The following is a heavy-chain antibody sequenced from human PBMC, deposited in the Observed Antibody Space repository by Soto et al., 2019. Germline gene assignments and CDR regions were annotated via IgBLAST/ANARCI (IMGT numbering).Heavy chain of an antibody. Sequence: PVGSLSLSCAASGFTFSSYAMSWVRQAPGKGLEWVSAISGSGGSTYYADSVKGRFTISRDNSKNTLYLQMNSLRAEDTAVYYCATRQTSIVVVPAAPGDYYYGMDVWGQGTTVTVSS. D-gene: IGHD2-2*01. CDR1: GFTFSSYA. V-gene: IGHV3-23*01. CDR3: ATRQTSIVVVPAAPGDYYYGMDV. J-gene: IGHJ6*02. CDR2: ISGSGGST.